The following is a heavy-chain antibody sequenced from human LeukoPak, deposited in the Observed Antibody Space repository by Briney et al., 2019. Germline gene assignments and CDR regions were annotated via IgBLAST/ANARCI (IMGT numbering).Heavy chain of an antibody. V-gene: IGHV4-39*01. CDR1: GGSISSSSYY. CDR2: IYYSAST. Sequence: SETLSLTCTVSGGSISSSSYYWGWIRQPPGKGLDWIVSIYYSASTYYNPSLKSRVTISVDTSKNQFPLKLSSVTAAATAVYYCARHQPTRRYCSGGSCYPHYSYYMDVWGKGTTVTVYS. D-gene: IGHD2-15*01. CDR3: ARHQPTRRYCSGGSCYPHYSYYMDV. J-gene: IGHJ6*03.